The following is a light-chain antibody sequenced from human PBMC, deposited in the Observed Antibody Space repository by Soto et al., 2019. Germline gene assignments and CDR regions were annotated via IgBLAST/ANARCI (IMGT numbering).Light chain of an antibody. CDR3: QQYNNWPWT. V-gene: IGKV3-15*01. J-gene: IGKJ1*01. Sequence: IMRKQSRCTLSLSPGGGAPLSFRASQSVSSDLAWYQQKPGQAPRLLIYGASTRATGIPARFSGSGSGTEFTLTISSLQSEDFAVYYCQQYNNWPWTSGQGTKVDIK. CDR1: QSVSSD. CDR2: GAS.